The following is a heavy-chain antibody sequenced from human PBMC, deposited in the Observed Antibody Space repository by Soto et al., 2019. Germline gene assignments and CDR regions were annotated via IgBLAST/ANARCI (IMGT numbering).Heavy chain of an antibody. CDR2: ISSSGTV. D-gene: IGHD6-13*01. V-gene: IGHV4-59*01. J-gene: IGHJ4*02. CDR1: GGSIRDYL. Sequence: LSLTCSVPGGSIRDYLWTWIRQSPGRGLEWVRYISSSGTVKYNSSLKSRVTISLDRSRNQFSLKLSSVTAADTAVYYCARDRERDAWYEDYWGRGTLVTVSS. CDR3: ARDRERDAWYEDY.